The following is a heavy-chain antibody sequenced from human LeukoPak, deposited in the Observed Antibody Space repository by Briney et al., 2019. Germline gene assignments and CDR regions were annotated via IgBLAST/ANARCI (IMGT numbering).Heavy chain of an antibody. CDR1: GGSISSYY. D-gene: IGHD6-19*01. CDR2: IYYGGST. V-gene: IGHV4-59*08. CDR3: ARVLPGYSSGWYNWFDP. Sequence: SETLSLTCTVSGGSISSYYWSWIRQPPGKGLEWIGYIYYGGSTNYNPSLKSRVTISVDTSKNQFSLKLSSVTAADTAVYYCARVLPGYSSGWYNWFDPWGQGTLVTVSS. J-gene: IGHJ5*02.